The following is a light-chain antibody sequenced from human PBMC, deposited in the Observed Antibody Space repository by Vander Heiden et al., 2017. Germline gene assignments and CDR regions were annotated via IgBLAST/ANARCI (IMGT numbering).Light chain of an antibody. CDR3: QSYDSSLSAWV. CDR2: ANN. J-gene: IGLJ3*02. Sequence: QSVLTQPPSVSGAPVQRVTISCTGSRSNIGAGYGVNWYQQLPGTAPKFRINANNNRPSGVPDRFSASKSGTSASLAITGLQAEDEADYYCQSYDSSLSAWVFGGGTKLTVL. V-gene: IGLV1-40*01. CDR1: RSNIGAGYG.